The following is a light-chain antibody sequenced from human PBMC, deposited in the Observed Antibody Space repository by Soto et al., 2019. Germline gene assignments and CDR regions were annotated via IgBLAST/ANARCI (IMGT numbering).Light chain of an antibody. CDR3: QQYNNWPPWT. CDR2: GAS. V-gene: IGKV3-15*01. CDR1: QSVSSN. Sequence: EIVMTQSPATLSVSPGERATLSCRASQSVSSNLAWYQQKPGQAPMLLIYGASTRATGIPARFSGSGSGTEFTLTISSLQSEDVAVYYCQQYNNWPPWTFGQGTKVEF. J-gene: IGKJ1*01.